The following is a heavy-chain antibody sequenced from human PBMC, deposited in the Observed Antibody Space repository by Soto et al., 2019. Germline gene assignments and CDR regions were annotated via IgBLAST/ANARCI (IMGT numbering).Heavy chain of an antibody. D-gene: IGHD2-15*01. J-gene: IGHJ4*02. CDR3: SRDPGSGHYFDY. CDR2: INPDNGNT. CDR1: GYTFISNA. Sequence: QVQLVQSGAEVKEPGASMKVSCKASGYTFISNAIHWVRQAPGQRLDWMGWINPDNGNTKYSQNFQGRVTLTRDTSATTAYMELRSLTSEDTAVYYCSRDPGSGHYFDYWGQGALVTVSS. V-gene: IGHV1-3*01.